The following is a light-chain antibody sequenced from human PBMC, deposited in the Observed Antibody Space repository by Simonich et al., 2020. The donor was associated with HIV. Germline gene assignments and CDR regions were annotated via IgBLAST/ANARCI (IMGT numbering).Light chain of an antibody. CDR2: ENN. V-gene: IGLV1-51*01. CDR3: GTWDSSLSAGGV. CDR1: SSNIGNNY. J-gene: IGLJ2*01. Sequence: QSVLTQPPSVSAAPGQKFTISCSGSSSNIGNNYVSWYQQLPGTAPKLLIYENNKRPSGIPDRFSGSKPGTSATLGITGLQTGDEADYYCGTWDSSLSAGGVFGGGTKLTVL.